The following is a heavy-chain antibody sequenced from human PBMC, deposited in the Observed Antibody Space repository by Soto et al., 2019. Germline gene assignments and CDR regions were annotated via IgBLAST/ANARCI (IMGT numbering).Heavy chain of an antibody. CDR3: ARVTVTMVRGDPAPRFGAFDI. V-gene: IGHV1-69*01. Sequence: QVQLVQSGAEVKKPGSSVKVSCKASGGTFSSYAISWVRQAPGQGLEWMGGIIPIFGTANYAQKFQGRVTITADESTSTAYMELSSLRSEDTAVYYCARVTVTMVRGDPAPRFGAFDIWGQGTMVTVSS. D-gene: IGHD3-10*01. CDR1: GGTFSSYA. CDR2: IIPIFGTA. J-gene: IGHJ3*02.